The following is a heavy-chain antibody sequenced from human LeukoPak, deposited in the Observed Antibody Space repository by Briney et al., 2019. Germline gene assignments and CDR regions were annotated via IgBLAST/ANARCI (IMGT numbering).Heavy chain of an antibody. J-gene: IGHJ4*02. CDR1: GFTFSSYW. CDR2: INSDGSST. V-gene: IGHV3-74*01. Sequence: PGGSLRLSCAASGFTFSSYWMHWVRQAPGKGLAWVSRINSDGSSTSYADSVKGRFTISRDNAKNTLYLQMNSLRAEDTAVYYCARENWSGYYPFDYWGQGTLVTVSS. D-gene: IGHD3-3*01. CDR3: ARENWSGYYPFDY.